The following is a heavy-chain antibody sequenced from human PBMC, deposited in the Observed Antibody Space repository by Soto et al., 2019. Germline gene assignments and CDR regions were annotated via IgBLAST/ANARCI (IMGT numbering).Heavy chain of an antibody. CDR1: GFTFSSYG. J-gene: IGHJ6*03. D-gene: IGHD2-15*01. V-gene: IGHV3-33*01. Sequence: GGSLRLSCAASGFTFSSYGMHWVRQAPGKGLEWVAVIWYDGSNKYYADSVKGRFTISRDNAKNTLYLQMNSLRAEDTAVYYCASSPLGYCSGGSCYSGPYYYYYYMDVWGKGTTVTVSS. CDR2: IWYDGSNK. CDR3: ASSPLGYCSGGSCYSGPYYYYYYMDV.